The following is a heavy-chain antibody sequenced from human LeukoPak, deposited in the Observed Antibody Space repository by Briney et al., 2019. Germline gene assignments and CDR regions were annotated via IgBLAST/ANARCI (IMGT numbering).Heavy chain of an antibody. D-gene: IGHD6-19*01. CDR2: IYSGGST. V-gene: IGHV3-66*01. CDR1: GFTVTSNY. J-gene: IGHJ4*02. Sequence: GGSLRLSCAASGFTVTSNYMSWVRQAPGKGLEWVSVIYSGGSTYYADSVKGRFTISRDNSKNTLYLQMNSLRAEDTAVYYCAKDRTGRGYSSGWSYYFDYWGQGTLVTVSS. CDR3: AKDRTGRGYSSGWSYYFDY.